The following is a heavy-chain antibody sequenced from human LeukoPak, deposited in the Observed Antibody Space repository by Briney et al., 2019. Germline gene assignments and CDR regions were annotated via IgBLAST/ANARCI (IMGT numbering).Heavy chain of an antibody. D-gene: IGHD1-26*01. CDR3: ARSRFSLLGATTFDD. V-gene: IGHV1-2*02. CDR2: INPKSGGT. CDR1: GYTFSGYY. Sequence: ASVKDFRKASGYTFSGYYIHWVRQAPGQGLEWMGWINPKSGGTKYAQKFQGRVNVTRDMSINTAYVELSRLRSDDTAVYYCARSRFSLLGATTFDDWGQGALLTLSA. J-gene: IGHJ4*02.